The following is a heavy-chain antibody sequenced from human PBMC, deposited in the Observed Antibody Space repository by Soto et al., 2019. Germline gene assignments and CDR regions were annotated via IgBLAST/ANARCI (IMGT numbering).Heavy chain of an antibody. Sequence: ASVKVSSKASAYTFTNNNVTWVRQATGQGLEWMGWMNPGSDDTGYAQKFQSRVTMTRNISIATAYMELSSLRSEDTAIYYCARMASFGSLNWFDPWGQGTLVTVSS. CDR1: AYTFTNNN. J-gene: IGHJ5*02. CDR3: ARMASFGSLNWFDP. D-gene: IGHD5-18*01. CDR2: MNPGSDDT. V-gene: IGHV1-8*01.